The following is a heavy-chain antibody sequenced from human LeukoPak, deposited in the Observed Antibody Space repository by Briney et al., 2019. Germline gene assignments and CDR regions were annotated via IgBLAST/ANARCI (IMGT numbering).Heavy chain of an antibody. CDR1: GVTFSSYG. J-gene: IGHJ3*02. V-gene: IGHV4-34*01. CDR2: INHSGST. D-gene: IGHD3-22*01. CDR3: ASRGYYYGDAFDI. Sequence: PGGSLRLSCAASGVTFSSYGMSWIRQPPGKGLEWIGEINHSGSTNYNPSLKSRVTISVDTSKNKFSLKLSSVTAEDTAVYYCASRGYYYGDAFDIWGQGTMVTVSS.